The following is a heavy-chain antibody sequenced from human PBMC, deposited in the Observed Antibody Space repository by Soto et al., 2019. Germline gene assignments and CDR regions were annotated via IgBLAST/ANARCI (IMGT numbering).Heavy chain of an antibody. D-gene: IGHD6-13*01. CDR2: IYYGGST. J-gene: IGHJ6*02. V-gene: IGHV4-30-4*01. CDR1: GGSSRSGDYY. CDR3: ARGIAAAEV. Sequence: PSETLCLTGTVAGGSSRSGDYYWSWIRQPPGKGLEWIGYIYYGGSTYYNPSLKSRVTISVDTSKNQFSLKLSSVTAADTAVYYCARGIAAAEVWGQGTTVT.